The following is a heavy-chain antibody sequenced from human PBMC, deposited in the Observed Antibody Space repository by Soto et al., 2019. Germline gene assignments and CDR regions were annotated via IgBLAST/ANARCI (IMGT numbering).Heavy chain of an antibody. V-gene: IGHV1-18*01. CDR3: ARDGGERYDFWSGYRNWFDP. CDR2: ISAYNGNT. Sequence: ASVKVSCKASGYTFTSYGISWVRRAPGQGLEWMGWISAYNGNTNYAQKLQGRVTMTTDTSTSTAYMELRSLRSDDTAVYYCARDGGERYDFWSGYRNWFDPWGQGTLVTVSS. CDR1: GYTFTSYG. J-gene: IGHJ5*02. D-gene: IGHD3-3*01.